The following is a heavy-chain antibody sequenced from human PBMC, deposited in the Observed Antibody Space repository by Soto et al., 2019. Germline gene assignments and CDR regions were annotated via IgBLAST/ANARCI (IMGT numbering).Heavy chain of an antibody. CDR1: GFTFDDYA. D-gene: IGHD2-15*01. Sequence: EVQLVESGGGLVQPGRSLRLSCAASGFTFDDYAMHWVRQAPGKGLEWVSGISWNSGSIGYADSVKGRFTISRDNAKNSLYLQMNSLRAEGTALYYCAKDIWDCSGGSCYSGDYDAFDIWGQGTMVTVSS. CDR2: ISWNSGSI. V-gene: IGHV3-9*01. CDR3: AKDIWDCSGGSCYSGDYDAFDI. J-gene: IGHJ3*02.